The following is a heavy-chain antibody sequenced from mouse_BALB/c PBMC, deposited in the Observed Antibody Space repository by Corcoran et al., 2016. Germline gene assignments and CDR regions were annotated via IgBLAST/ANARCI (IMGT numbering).Heavy chain of an antibody. CDR3: ANWDWYFDV. CDR2: IDPANGNT. D-gene: IGHD4-1*01. J-gene: IGHJ1*01. V-gene: IGHV14-3*02. Sequence: DQLQQSGAELVKPGASVKLSCTACGFNIKDTYMHWVKQRPEQGLEWIGRIDPANGNTKYDPKFQGKATITADTSSNTAYLQLSSLTSEDTAVYYCANWDWYFDVWGAGTTVTVSS. CDR1: GFNIKDTY.